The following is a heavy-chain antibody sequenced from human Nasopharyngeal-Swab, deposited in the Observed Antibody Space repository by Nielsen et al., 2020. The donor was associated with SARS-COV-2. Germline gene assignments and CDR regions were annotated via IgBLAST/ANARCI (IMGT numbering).Heavy chain of an antibody. CDR3: ARVTWSGYRFPLNYYMDV. D-gene: IGHD3-3*01. V-gene: IGHV4-34*01. J-gene: IGHJ6*03. CDR1: GEPFSGHF. CDR2: INHSGST. Sequence: SETLSLTCQVSGEPFSGHFWSWIRQAPGKGLEWIGEINHSGSTNYSPSLKSRVSMSVDTIRTRFSMKLTSVSAADTAVYYCARVTWSGYRFPLNYYMDVWGKGTTVTVSS.